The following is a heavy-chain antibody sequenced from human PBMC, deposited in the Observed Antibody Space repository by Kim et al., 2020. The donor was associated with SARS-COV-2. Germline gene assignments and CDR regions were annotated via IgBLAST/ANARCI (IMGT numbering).Heavy chain of an antibody. CDR3: ARIRGYGDYDGVDP. D-gene: IGHD4-17*01. Sequence: SETLSLTCAVYGGSFSGYYWSWIRQPPGKGLEWIGEINHSGSTNYNPSLKSRVTISVDTSKNQFSLKLSSVTAADTAVYYCARIRGYGDYDGVDPWGQGTLVTVSS. CDR1: GGSFSGYY. V-gene: IGHV4-34*01. J-gene: IGHJ5*02. CDR2: INHSGST.